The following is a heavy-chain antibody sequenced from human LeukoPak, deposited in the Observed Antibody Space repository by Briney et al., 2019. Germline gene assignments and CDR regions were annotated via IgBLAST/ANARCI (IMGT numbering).Heavy chain of an antibody. V-gene: IGHV3-30*02. CDR3: AKDKVDIVVVPAAMFSYFDY. Sequence: GGSLGLSCAASGFTFSSYGMHWVRQAPGKGLEWVAFIRYDGSNKYYADSVKGRFTISRDNSKNTLYLQMNSLRAEDTAVYYCAKDKVDIVVVPAAMFSYFDYWGQGTLVTVSS. CDR2: IRYDGSNK. CDR1: GFTFSSYG. D-gene: IGHD2-2*01. J-gene: IGHJ4*02.